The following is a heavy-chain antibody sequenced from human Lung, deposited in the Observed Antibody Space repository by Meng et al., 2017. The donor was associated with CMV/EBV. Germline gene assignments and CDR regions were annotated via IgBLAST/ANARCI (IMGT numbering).Heavy chain of an antibody. CDR3: AKAGRITIFGVVTNHNSYFDY. J-gene: IGHJ4*02. D-gene: IGHD3-3*01. CDR2: ISGSGGST. CDR1: GFTFSSYA. Sequence: GESXKISCAASGFTFSSYAMSWVRQAPGKGLEWVSAISGSGGSTYYADSVKGRFTISRDNSKNTLYLQMNSLRAEDTAVYYCAKAGRITIFGVVTNHNSYFDYWGRGTLVTVSS. V-gene: IGHV3-23*01.